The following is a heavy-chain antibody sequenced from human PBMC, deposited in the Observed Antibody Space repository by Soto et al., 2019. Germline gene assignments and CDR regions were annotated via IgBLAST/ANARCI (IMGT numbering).Heavy chain of an antibody. CDR2: IYYSGST. V-gene: IGHV4-59*01. J-gene: IGHJ3*02. Sequence: SETLSLTCTVSGGSISSYYWSWIRQPPGKGLEWIGYIYYSGSTNYNPSLKSRVTISVDTSKNQFSLKLSSVTAADTAVYYCARGRGHDAFDIWGQGTMVTVSS. CDR1: GGSISSYY. CDR3: ARGRGHDAFDI.